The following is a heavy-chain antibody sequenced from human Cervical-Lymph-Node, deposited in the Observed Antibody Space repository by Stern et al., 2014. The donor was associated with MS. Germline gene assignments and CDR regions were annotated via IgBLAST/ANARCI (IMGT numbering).Heavy chain of an antibody. CDR3: ARGPYCPTPSCQANPFDV. J-gene: IGHJ3*01. CDR1: GFTFSDYY. CDR2: LRSKGKSYTT. Sequence: QLVQSGGGLVQPGGSLRLSCAASGFTFSDYYMDWVRQAPGKGLEWVGRLRSKGKSYTTEYAASVKGRFSISRDDSRNSLYLQMNSLKIEDTAVYYCARGPYCPTPSCQANPFDVWGQGTVVTVSS. V-gene: IGHV3-72*01. D-gene: IGHD2-2*01.